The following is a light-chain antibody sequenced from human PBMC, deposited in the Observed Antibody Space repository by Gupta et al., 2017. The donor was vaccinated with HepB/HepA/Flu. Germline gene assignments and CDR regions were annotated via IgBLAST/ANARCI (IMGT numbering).Light chain of an antibody. Sequence: QAVLTQPSSLSASLGTSASLTCPLRSDINVGAYRIYWYQQKPGSRPQYLLKYKSDSDKQQGSGVPNRFSGSKDASANAGVLLISGLQSEDEADYYCMIWHNSAYVFGTGTLVTVL. CDR1: SDINVGAYR. CDR3: MIWHNSAYV. J-gene: IGLJ1*01. V-gene: IGLV5-45*02. CDR2: YKSDSDK.